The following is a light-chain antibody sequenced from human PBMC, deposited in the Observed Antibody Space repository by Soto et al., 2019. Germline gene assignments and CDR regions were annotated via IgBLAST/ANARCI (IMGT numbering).Light chain of an antibody. V-gene: IGKV2-29*02. CDR2: EVS. J-gene: IGKJ2*01. CDR3: MQGGT. CDR1: QNLLYSDGNTY. Sequence: IVKTQSPLFLSVTPGESASISCKCSQNLLYSDGNTYLHWYLQRPGHSPQLLIYEVSKRFSGVPDRISGSGSGTDFTLTISRVEAEDSGVYYCMQGGTSGQGTQLEIK.